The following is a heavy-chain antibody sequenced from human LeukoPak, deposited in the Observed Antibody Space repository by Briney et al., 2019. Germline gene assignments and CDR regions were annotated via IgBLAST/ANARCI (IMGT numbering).Heavy chain of an antibody. Sequence: ASVKVSCKASGYTFTGYYMHWVRQAPGQGLEWMGWINPNSGGTNYAQKFQGRVAMTRDTSISTAYMELSRLRSDDTAVYYCATVAGTLLYMDVWGKGTTVTVSS. V-gene: IGHV1-2*02. CDR1: GYTFTGYY. CDR3: ATVAGTLLYMDV. D-gene: IGHD6-19*01. CDR2: INPNSGGT. J-gene: IGHJ6*03.